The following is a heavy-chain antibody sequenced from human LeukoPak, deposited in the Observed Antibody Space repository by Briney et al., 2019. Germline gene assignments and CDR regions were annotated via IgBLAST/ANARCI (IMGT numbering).Heavy chain of an antibody. CDR1: GFIFKNHA. D-gene: IGHD3-22*01. V-gene: IGHV3-23*01. CDR3: AKFPSYDSSGHDGFDV. CDR2: TSGSGGSK. Sequence: GGSLRLSCAASGFIFKNHAMSWVRQAPGKGLEWVSATSGSGGSKFYADSVKGRFTISRDNSKDTLYLQMNSLRAEDTATYFCAKFPSYDSSGHDGFDVWGQGTRVTVSS. J-gene: IGHJ3*01.